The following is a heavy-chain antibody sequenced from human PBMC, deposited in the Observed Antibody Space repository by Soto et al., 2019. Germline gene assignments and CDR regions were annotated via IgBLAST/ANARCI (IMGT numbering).Heavy chain of an antibody. V-gene: IGHV3-13*01. CDR1: GFTFSSYD. J-gene: IGHJ4*02. CDR2: IGTAGDT. D-gene: IGHD3-3*01. CDR3: ARGTFSRYPYYDFWSGHCHAADFDY. Sequence: GSLRLSCAASGFTFSSYDMHWVRQATGKGLEWVSAIGTAGDTYYPGSVKGRFTISRENAKNSLYLQMNSLRAGDTAVYYCARGTFSRYPYYDFWSGHCHAADFDYWGQGTLVTVSS.